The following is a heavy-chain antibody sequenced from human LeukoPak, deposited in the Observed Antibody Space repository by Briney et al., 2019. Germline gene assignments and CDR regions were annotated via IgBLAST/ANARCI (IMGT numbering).Heavy chain of an antibody. CDR2: IIGSGGST. V-gene: IGHV3-23*01. D-gene: IGHD1-26*01. J-gene: IGHJ6*02. CDR1: GITFSNYA. Sequence: GGSLRLSCVASGITFSNYAMGWVRQAPGKGMEWVSTIIGSGGSTYYADSAKGRFTISRDNSQNTLHLQMTSLRAEDTAVYYCAKGEEEYYYYGMDVWGQGTTVTVSS. CDR3: AKGEEEYYYYGMDV.